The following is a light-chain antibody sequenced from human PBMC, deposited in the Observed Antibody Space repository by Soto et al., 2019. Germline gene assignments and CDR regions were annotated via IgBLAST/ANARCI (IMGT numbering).Light chain of an antibody. J-gene: IGKJ1*01. CDR2: DAF. V-gene: IGKV3D-15*01. CDR1: QSVSSN. CDR3: QVYTSLPQT. Sequence: EIVMTQSPATLSVSPGERATLSCRASQSVSSNLAWYQQKPGQAPRLLIYDAFTRATGVPDRFSGSGSGTDFTLTISRLEPEDFAVYYCQVYTSLPQTFGQGTKVDIK.